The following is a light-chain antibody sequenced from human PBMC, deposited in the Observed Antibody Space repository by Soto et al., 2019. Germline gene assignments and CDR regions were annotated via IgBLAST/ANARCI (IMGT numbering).Light chain of an antibody. CDR2: SNI. CDR1: SSNIGAGYD. Sequence: QSALTQPPSVSGAPGQRVTISCTGSSSNIGAGYDVHWYQQLPGTAPKLLIYSNINRPSGVPDRFSGSKSGTSGSLAITGLQAEDEADYYCQSYDNSLSGWVFGGGTKLTVL. J-gene: IGLJ3*02. CDR3: QSYDNSLSGWV. V-gene: IGLV1-40*01.